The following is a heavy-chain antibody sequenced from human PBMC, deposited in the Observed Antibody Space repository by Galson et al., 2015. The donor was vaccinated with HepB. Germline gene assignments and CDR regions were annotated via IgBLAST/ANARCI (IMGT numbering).Heavy chain of an antibody. CDR1: GYSISSGYY. V-gene: IGHV4-38-2*02. J-gene: IGHJ6*03. Sequence: LSLTCTVSGYSISSGYYWGWIRQPPGKGLEWIGSIYHSGSTYYNPSLKSRVTMSVDTSKNQFSLKLSSVTAADTAVYYCARTLTVYAPYYMDVWGKGTTVTVSS. CDR3: ARTLTVYAPYYMDV. D-gene: IGHD4-11*01. CDR2: IYHSGST.